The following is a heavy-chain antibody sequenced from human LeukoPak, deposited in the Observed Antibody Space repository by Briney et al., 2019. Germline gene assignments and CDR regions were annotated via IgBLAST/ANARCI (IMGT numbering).Heavy chain of an antibody. CDR1: GGSFSGYY. CDR2: INHSGST. Sequence: SETLSLTCAVYGGSFSGYYWSWIRQPPGKGLEWIGEINHSGSTNYNPSLKSRVTISVDTSKNQFSLKLSSVTAADTAVHYCAITLGYCSSTSCYAFDYWGQGTLVTVSS. CDR3: AITLGYCSSTSCYAFDY. V-gene: IGHV4-34*01. J-gene: IGHJ4*02. D-gene: IGHD2-2*01.